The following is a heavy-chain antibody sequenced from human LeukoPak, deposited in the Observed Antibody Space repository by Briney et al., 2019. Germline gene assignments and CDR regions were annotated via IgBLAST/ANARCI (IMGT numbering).Heavy chain of an antibody. D-gene: IGHD1-26*01. V-gene: IGHV4-59*08. CDR2: IYYSGST. CDR3: ARSGLVRARSAFDI. Sequence: SETLSLTCTVSGGSISSYYWSWIRQPPGKGLEWIGYIYYSGSTNYNPSLKSRVTISVDTSKNQFSLKLSSMTAADTAVYYCARSGLVRARSAFDIWGQGTMVTVSS. J-gene: IGHJ3*02. CDR1: GGSISSYY.